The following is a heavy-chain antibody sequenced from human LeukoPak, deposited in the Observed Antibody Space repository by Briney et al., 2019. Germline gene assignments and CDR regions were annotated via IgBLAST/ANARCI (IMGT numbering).Heavy chain of an antibody. J-gene: IGHJ4*02. CDR2: IYPGDSQT. V-gene: IGHV5-51*01. Sequence: GESLKISCKGSGYTFTSYWIGWVRQMPGKGLEWMGIIYPGDSQTRNSPSFQGQVTISVDKSISTAYLQWSSLKASDTAMYYCARRRAVAGTYYFDYWGQGTQVTVSS. D-gene: IGHD6-13*01. CDR3: ARRRAVAGTYYFDY. CDR1: GYTFTSYW.